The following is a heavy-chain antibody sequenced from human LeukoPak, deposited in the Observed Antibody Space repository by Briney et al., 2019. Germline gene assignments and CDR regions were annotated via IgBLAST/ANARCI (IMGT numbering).Heavy chain of an antibody. CDR3: AKSVLSPFDY. CDR2: ISGSGGST. V-gene: IGHV3-23*01. Sequence: PGGSLRLSCAASGFTFSSYGMSWVRQAPGKGLEWVSAISGSGGSTYYADSVKGRFTISRDNSKNTLYLQMNRLRAEDTAVYYCAKSVLSPFDYWGQGTLVTVSS. J-gene: IGHJ4*02. D-gene: IGHD3-16*01. CDR1: GFTFSSYG.